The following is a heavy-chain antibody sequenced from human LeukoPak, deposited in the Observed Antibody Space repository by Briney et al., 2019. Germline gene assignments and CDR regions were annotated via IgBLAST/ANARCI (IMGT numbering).Heavy chain of an antibody. D-gene: IGHD6-13*01. CDR3: ARGEIAAAGTSFDY. CDR2: ISSSGSTI. V-gene: IGHV3-11*04. J-gene: IGHJ4*02. Sequence: GGSLRLSCAASGFTFSDYYMSWIRQAPGKGLEWVSSISSSGSTIYYADSVKGRFTISRDNAKNSLYLQMNSLRAEDTAVDYCARGEIAAAGTSFDYWGQGTLVTVSS. CDR1: GFTFSDYY.